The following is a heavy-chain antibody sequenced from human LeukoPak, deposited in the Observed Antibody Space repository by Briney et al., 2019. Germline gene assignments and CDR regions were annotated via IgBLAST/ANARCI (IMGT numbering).Heavy chain of an antibody. CDR1: GFTFSSYA. Sequence: GGSLRLSCAASGFTFSSYAMHWIRQAPDKGLEWVAVISYDGSNKYYADSVKGRFTISRDNSKNTLYLQMNSLRAEDTAVYYCARAITMIVESGFDYWGQGTRVSVSS. V-gene: IGHV3-30-3*01. D-gene: IGHD3-22*01. J-gene: IGHJ4*02. CDR2: ISYDGSNK. CDR3: ARAITMIVESGFDY.